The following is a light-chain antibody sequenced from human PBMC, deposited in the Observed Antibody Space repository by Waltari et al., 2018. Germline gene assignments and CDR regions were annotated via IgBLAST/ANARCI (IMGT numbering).Light chain of an antibody. V-gene: IGLV1-44*01. CDR2: NDN. CDR3: AVWDDSLGGV. Sequence: QSVLTQPPSVSGTPGQRVTISCSGSNSNIGGHSVNWYQQLPGTAPKLLIYNDNQGPSGFPDRFSASKSGTSASLAITGLQSEDEAYYYCAVWDDSLGGVFGGGTKLTVL. J-gene: IGLJ3*02. CDR1: NSNIGGHS.